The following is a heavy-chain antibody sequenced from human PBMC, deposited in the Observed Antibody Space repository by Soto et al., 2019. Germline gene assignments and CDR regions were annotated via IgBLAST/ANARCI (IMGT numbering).Heavy chain of an antibody. V-gene: IGHV3-23*01. Sequence: PGGSLRLSCAASGFTFSFCAMSWVRQAPGKGLEWVSSIRGNNGDTYYADSVKGRFTISRDNSKNTLYLQMNSLRAEDTAVYYCARGACRGGSCYSCHQYFAYWGQGTLVTVDS. CDR1: GFTFSFCA. CDR2: IRGNNGDT. CDR3: ARGACRGGSCYSCHQYFAY. D-gene: IGHD2-15*01. J-gene: IGHJ4*02.